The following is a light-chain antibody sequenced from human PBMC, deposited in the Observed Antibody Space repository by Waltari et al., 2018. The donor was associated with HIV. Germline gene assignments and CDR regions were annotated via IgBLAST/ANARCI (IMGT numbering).Light chain of an antibody. V-gene: IGLV1-40*01. J-gene: IGLJ1*01. Sequence: QSVLTQPPSVSGAPGQAITISCTGNNSNIGADYDVHWYRQLPGTAPKVLIYNNNNRPSGVPDRFSGSQSGTSASLAITGLQADDEADYFCQSYDSTLGAYVFGSGTRVTVL. CDR3: QSYDSTLGAYV. CDR1: NSNIGADYD. CDR2: NNN.